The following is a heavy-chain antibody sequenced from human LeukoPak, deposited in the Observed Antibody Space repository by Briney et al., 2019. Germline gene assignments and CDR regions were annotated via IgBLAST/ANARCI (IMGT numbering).Heavy chain of an antibody. Sequence: GRSLRLSCAASGFTFSSYAMHWVRQAPGKGLEWVAVISYDGSNKYYADSVKGRFTISRDNSKNTLYLQMNSLRAVDTAVYYCAGGEDEGYCSSTSCQNWFDPWGQGTLVTVSS. D-gene: IGHD2-2*01. V-gene: IGHV3-30-3*01. CDR1: GFTFSSYA. J-gene: IGHJ5*02. CDR2: ISYDGSNK. CDR3: AGGEDEGYCSSTSCQNWFDP.